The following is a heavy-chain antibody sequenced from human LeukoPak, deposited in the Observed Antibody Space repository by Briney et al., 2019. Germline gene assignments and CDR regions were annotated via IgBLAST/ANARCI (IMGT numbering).Heavy chain of an antibody. J-gene: IGHJ3*02. D-gene: IGHD6-6*01. CDR2: ISTDGSST. CDR1: GFTFSSYW. CDR3: VREYSSSSGRAFDM. V-gene: IGHV3-74*01. Sequence: LAGGSLRLSCAASGFTFSSYWMHWVRQAPGKGLVWVSRISTDGSSTNSADSVKGRLTISRDNAKNTLYLQMNSLRAEDTAVYYCVREYSSSSGRAFDMWGQGTMVTVSP.